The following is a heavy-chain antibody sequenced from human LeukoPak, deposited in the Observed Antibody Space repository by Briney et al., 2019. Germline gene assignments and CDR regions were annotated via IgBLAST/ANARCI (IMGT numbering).Heavy chain of an antibody. D-gene: IGHD3-22*01. Sequence: GESLKISCKGSGYRFTSYWIGWVRQMPGKGLEWMGIIYPGDSDTRYSPSFQGQVTISADKSITTAYLQWSSLKASDTAMYYCARRGHYDSGERPGDYWGQGTLVTVSS. CDR3: ARRGHYDSGERPGDY. V-gene: IGHV5-51*01. CDR2: IYPGDSDT. CDR1: GYRFTSYW. J-gene: IGHJ4*02.